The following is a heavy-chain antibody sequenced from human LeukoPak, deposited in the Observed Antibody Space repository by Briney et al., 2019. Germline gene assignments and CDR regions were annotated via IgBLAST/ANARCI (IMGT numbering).Heavy chain of an antibody. CDR1: GFTFSSYG. CDR3: ARTYYYDSSGYYPFDY. Sequence: GGSLRLSCAASGFTFSSYGMHWVRQAPGKGLEWVAVIWYDGSNKYYADSVRGRFTISRDNSKNTLYLQMNSLRAEDTAVYYCARTYYYDSSGYYPFDYWGQGTLVTVSS. V-gene: IGHV3-33*01. CDR2: IWYDGSNK. J-gene: IGHJ4*02. D-gene: IGHD3-22*01.